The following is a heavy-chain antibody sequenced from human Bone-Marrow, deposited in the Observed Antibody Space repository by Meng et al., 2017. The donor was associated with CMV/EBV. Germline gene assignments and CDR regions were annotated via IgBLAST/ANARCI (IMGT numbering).Heavy chain of an antibody. CDR2: ISYDGSNK. V-gene: IGHV3-30*04. CDR1: AFTFSSYA. Sequence: YCAASAFTFSSYAMHWVRQAPGKGLEWVAVISYDGSNKYYADFVKGRFTISRDNSKNTLYLQMNSLRAEDTAVYYCARDKIVVVVAATPYFDYWGQGTLVTVSS. D-gene: IGHD2-15*01. CDR3: ARDKIVVVVAATPYFDY. J-gene: IGHJ4*02.